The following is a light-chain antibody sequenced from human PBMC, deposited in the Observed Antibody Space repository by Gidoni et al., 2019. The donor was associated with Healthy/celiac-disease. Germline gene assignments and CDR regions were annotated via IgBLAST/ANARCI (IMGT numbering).Light chain of an antibody. Sequence: EIVSTQSPATLSLSPGERATLSCRASQSVSSYLAWYQQKPGQAPRLLIYDAANRSTGIPAGCSGGRGGAKVSLTISSREQEEYAVDYYQQRSDWPPFTFGPGTKVDIK. J-gene: IGKJ3*01. CDR2: DAA. V-gene: IGKV3-11*01. CDR1: QSVSSY. CDR3: QQRSDWPPFT.